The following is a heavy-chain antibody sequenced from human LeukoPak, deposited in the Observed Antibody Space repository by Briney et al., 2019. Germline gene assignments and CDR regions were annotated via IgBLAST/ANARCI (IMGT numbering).Heavy chain of an antibody. CDR1: GFTFSSYS. V-gene: IGHV3-21*01. D-gene: IGHD3-22*01. CDR3: ARAAVVDSGYSDWFDP. CDR2: ISSSSSYI. Sequence: GGSLRLSCAASGFTFSSYSMNWVRQAPGKGLEWVSSISSSSSYIYYADSVKGRFTISRDNAKNSLYLQMNSLRAEDTAVYYCARAAVVDSGYSDWFDPWGQGTLVTVSS. J-gene: IGHJ5*02.